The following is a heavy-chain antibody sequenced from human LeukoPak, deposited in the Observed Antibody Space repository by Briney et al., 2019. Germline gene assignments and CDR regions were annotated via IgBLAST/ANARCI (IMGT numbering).Heavy chain of an antibody. D-gene: IGHD3-22*01. V-gene: IGHV3-30-3*01. Sequence: PGGSLRLSCAASGFTFSSYAMHWVRQAPGKGLEWVAVISYDGSNKYYADSVKGRFTISRDNSKNTLYLQMNSLRAEDTAAYYCARGGPGYYYDSSGYYYPYPKCHAFDIWGQGTMVTVSS. CDR2: ISYDGSNK. CDR1: GFTFSSYA. J-gene: IGHJ3*02. CDR3: ARGGPGYYYDSSGYYYPYPKCHAFDI.